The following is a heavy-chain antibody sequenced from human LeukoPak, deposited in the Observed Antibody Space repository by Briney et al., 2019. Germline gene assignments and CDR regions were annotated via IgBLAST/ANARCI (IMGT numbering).Heavy chain of an antibody. Sequence: SETLSLTCIVSGGSISSYYWSWIRQPPGKGLEWIGYIYYSGSTNYNPSLKSRVTISVDTSKNQFSLKLSSVTAADTAVYYCARLDTNRYNDAFDIWGQGTMVTVSS. J-gene: IGHJ3*02. D-gene: IGHD2-2*02. V-gene: IGHV4-59*08. CDR2: IYYSGST. CDR3: ARLDTNRYNDAFDI. CDR1: GGSISSYY.